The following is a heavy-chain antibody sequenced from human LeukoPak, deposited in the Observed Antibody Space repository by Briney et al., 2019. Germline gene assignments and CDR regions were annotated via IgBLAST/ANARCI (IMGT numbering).Heavy chain of an antibody. J-gene: IGHJ4*02. Sequence: PSETPSLTCTVSGGSISSSSYYWGWIRQPPGKGLEWIVNVYYSGSTYYNPSLKSRVTISVDTSKNQFSLKLSSVTAADTAVYYCAGLVTRGPWVDYWGQGTLVTVSS. CDR2: VYYSGST. CDR1: GGSISSSSYY. D-gene: IGHD3-10*01. V-gene: IGHV4-39*01. CDR3: AGLVTRGPWVDY.